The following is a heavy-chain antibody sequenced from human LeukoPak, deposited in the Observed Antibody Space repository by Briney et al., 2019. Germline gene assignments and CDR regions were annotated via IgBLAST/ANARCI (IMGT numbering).Heavy chain of an antibody. V-gene: IGHV3-30*02. CDR1: GFTFSSYG. J-gene: IGHJ3*02. CDR3: ARSIGGDRDAFDI. D-gene: IGHD2-21*01. Sequence: GGSLRLSCAASGFTFSSYGMHWVRQAPGKGLEWVAFIRYDGSNKYYADSVKGRFTISRDNSKNTLYLQMNSLRAEDTAVYYCARSIGGDRDAFDIWGQGTMVTVSS. CDR2: IRYDGSNK.